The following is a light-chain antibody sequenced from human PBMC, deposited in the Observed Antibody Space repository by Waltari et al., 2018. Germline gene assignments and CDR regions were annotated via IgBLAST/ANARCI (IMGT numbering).Light chain of an antibody. CDR3: CSYAGTTSWV. CDR1: SDDVGGYKL. V-gene: IGLV2-23*02. Sequence: QSALTQPASVSGSPGQSITISCTGTSDDVGGYKLVSWYQQSSGKAPKLIIYEVHKLPSRGSSRFSASRSGNTASLTISGLQSEDEANYYCCSYAGTTSWVFGGGTKVTVL. J-gene: IGLJ3*02. CDR2: EVH.